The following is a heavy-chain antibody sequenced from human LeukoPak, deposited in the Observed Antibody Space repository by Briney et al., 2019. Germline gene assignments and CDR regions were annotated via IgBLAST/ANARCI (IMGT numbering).Heavy chain of an antibody. V-gene: IGHV3-74*01. CDR1: GFTFSSYW. D-gene: IGHD6-19*01. J-gene: IGHJ4*02. Sequence: GGSLRLSCAASGFTFSSYWMHWVRQAPGKGLVWVSRIKSDGSSTYYADSVKGRFTISRDNAKNTLYLQMDSLRAEDTAVYYCTRDRGSSGWSDYWGQGTLVTVSS. CDR3: TRDRGSSGWSDY. CDR2: IKSDGSST.